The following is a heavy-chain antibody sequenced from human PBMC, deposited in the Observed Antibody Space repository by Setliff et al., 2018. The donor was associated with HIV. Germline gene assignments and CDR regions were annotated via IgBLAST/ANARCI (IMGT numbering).Heavy chain of an antibody. CDR1: GFAFSDFY. D-gene: IGHD3-10*02. CDR2: ISSGGTTI. V-gene: IGHV3-11*04. Sequence: PGGSLRLSCEASGFAFSDFYMSWIRQAPGKGLEWVSCISSGGTTIYYDDSVRGRFTISRDNAERSLFLQMNSLRAEDTAMYYCARGLFHEFDLWGRGTLVTVSS. J-gene: IGHJ2*01. CDR3: ARGLFHEFDL.